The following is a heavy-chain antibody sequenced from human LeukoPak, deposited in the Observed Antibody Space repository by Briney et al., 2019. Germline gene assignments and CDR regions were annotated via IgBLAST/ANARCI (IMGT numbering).Heavy chain of an antibody. J-gene: IGHJ4*02. V-gene: IGHV3-30*02. CDR3: AKGPVRGVIMDY. CDR1: GFTFSSYG. Sequence: GGSLRLSCAASGFTFSSYGMHWVRQAPGKGLEWVAFIRYDGSNKYYADSVKGRFTISRDNSKNTLYLQMNSLRAEDTAVYYRAKGPVRGVIMDYWGQGTLVTVSS. CDR2: IRYDGSNK. D-gene: IGHD3-10*01.